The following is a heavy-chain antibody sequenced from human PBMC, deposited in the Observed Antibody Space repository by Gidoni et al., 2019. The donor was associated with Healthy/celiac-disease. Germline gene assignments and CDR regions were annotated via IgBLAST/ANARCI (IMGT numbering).Heavy chain of an antibody. Sequence: QVQLVQSGAEVKKPGASVKVSCKASGYTFTSYGISWVRQAPGQGLEWMGWISAYNGNTNYAQKLQGRVTMTTDTSTSTAYMELRSLRSDDTAVYYCARAQTRGIVTPIYYYYYGMDVWGQGTTVTVSS. D-gene: IGHD2-15*01. V-gene: IGHV1-18*01. CDR2: ISAYNGNT. J-gene: IGHJ6*02. CDR3: ARAQTRGIVTPIYYYYYGMDV. CDR1: GYTFTSYG.